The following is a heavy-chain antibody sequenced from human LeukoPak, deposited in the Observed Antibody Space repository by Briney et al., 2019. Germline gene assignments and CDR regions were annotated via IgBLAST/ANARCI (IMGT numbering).Heavy chain of an antibody. CDR1: GFTFSSYG. Sequence: PGGSLRLSCAASGFTFSSYGMHWVRQAPGKGLEWVAFIRYDGSNKYYADSVKGRFTISRDNSKNTLYLQMNSLRAEDTAVYYCAKDRPQKIIAARPGFYFDYWGQGTLVTVSS. J-gene: IGHJ4*02. D-gene: IGHD6-6*01. CDR2: IRYDGSNK. V-gene: IGHV3-30*02. CDR3: AKDRPQKIIAARPGFYFDY.